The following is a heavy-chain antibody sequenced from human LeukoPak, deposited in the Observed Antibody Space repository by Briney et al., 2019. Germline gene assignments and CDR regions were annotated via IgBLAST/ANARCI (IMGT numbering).Heavy chain of an antibody. Sequence: SETLSLTCTVCGHSIITSSYYWGWVRQPPGGGLEWLGSIYYSGITHYNPSLKRRVTIYVDACRNQFSLHLHSVTAADTAVFYCARSDYYDYRQIDFWGQGTLVTVSS. J-gene: IGHJ4*02. V-gene: IGHV4-39*01. CDR2: IYYSGIT. CDR1: GHSIITSSYY. CDR3: ARSDYYDYRQIDF. D-gene: IGHD3-16*01.